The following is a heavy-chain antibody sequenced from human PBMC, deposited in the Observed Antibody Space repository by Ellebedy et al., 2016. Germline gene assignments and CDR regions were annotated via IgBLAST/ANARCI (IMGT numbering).Heavy chain of an antibody. J-gene: IGHJ5*02. CDR3: ARGGGIAVAGMGFDP. Sequence: SETLSLTXTVYGGSFSGYYWSWIRQPPGKGLEWIGEINHSGSTNYNPSLKSRVTISVDTSKNQFSLKLSSVTAADTAVYYCARGGGIAVAGMGFDPWGQGTLVTVSS. CDR1: GGSFSGYY. V-gene: IGHV4-34*01. D-gene: IGHD6-19*01. CDR2: INHSGST.